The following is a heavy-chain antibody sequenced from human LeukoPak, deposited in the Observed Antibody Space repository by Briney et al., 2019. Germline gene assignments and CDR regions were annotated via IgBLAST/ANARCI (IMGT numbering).Heavy chain of an antibody. CDR1: GFTVSSNY. CDR2: IYSGGYT. Sequence: GGSLRLSCAASGFTVSSNYMSWIRQAPGKGLEWVSLIYSGGYTYYADSVKGRFTISRDNSKNTLYLQMNSLRAEDTAVYYCAKDWEHRPNYDFWSGFDYWGQGTLVTVSS. V-gene: IGHV3-53*01. CDR3: AKDWEHRPNYDFWSGFDY. J-gene: IGHJ4*02. D-gene: IGHD3-3*01.